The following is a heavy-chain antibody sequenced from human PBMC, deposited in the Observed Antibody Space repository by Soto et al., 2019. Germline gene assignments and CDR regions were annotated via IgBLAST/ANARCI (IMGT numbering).Heavy chain of an antibody. V-gene: IGHV4-31*03. D-gene: IGHD2-2*01. CDR3: ARGLCFESTPSYQGSLAY. J-gene: IGHJ4*02. CDR1: AGSISCGGHY. Sequence: SLTMSLTGTVSAGSISCGGHYWNWISQRPGMHLEWLGYIYYSGTTYYNPCLRSRVTISVDTSKSHFSLKLSSVAAAHTPVYFCARGLCFESTPSYQGSLAYWGQGTLVTVTA. CDR2: IYYSGTT.